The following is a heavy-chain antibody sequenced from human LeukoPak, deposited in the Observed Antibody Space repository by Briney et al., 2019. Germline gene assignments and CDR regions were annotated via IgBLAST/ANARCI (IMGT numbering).Heavy chain of an antibody. Sequence: PSETLSVTCTVSGGSISSHYWSCIRQPPGKGLERIGYIYYSGSTNYNPSLKSRVTISVDTSKNQFSLKLSSVTAADTAVYYCAGGGPRGFDPRGQGTLVTVSS. J-gene: IGHJ5*02. D-gene: IGHD3-16*01. CDR2: IYYSGST. CDR1: GGSISSHY. CDR3: AGGGPRGFDP. V-gene: IGHV4-59*11.